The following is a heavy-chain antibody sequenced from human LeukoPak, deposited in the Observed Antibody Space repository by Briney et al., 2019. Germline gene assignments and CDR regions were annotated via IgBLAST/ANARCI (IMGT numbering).Heavy chain of an antibody. V-gene: IGHV3-48*03. CDR3: ARGVGLANNYYYMDV. J-gene: IGHJ6*03. CDR2: IASSGSTI. D-gene: IGHD6-19*01. Sequence: GGSLRLSCAASGFIFSSYEMNWVRQAPGKGLEWVSYIASSGSTILYADSVKGRFTISRDNAKESLFLQMNSLGAEDTAVYYCARGVGLANNYYYMDVWGRGTTVTVSS. CDR1: GFIFSSYE.